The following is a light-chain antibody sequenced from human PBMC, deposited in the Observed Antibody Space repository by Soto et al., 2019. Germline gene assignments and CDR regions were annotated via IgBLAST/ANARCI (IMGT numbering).Light chain of an antibody. Sequence: DIQITQSPSSLSASVGDKVTITCRASQSIAAHLNWYQHKPGRPLRLLLFASSILQEGVPSRFSGSGSDTYLTLTIDSLLPEDFATYCCQHSSMFPRYTFGQGTRLE. CDR2: ASS. CDR3: QHSSMFPRYT. J-gene: IGKJ2*01. CDR1: QSIAAH. V-gene: IGKV1-39*01.